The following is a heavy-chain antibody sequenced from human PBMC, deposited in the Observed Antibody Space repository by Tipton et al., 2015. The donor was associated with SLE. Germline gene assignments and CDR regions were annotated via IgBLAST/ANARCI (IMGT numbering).Heavy chain of an antibody. J-gene: IGHJ5*02. D-gene: IGHD2-15*01. V-gene: IGHV4-39*01. CDR1: GGSISSSSYY. Sequence: LRLSCTVSGGSISSSSYYWGWIRQPPGKGLEWIGSIYYSGSTYYNPSLKSRVTISVDTSKNQFSLKLSSVTAADTAVYCCARFVGYCSGGSCLGWFDPWGQVTLVTVSS. CDR2: IYYSGST. CDR3: ARFVGYCSGGSCLGWFDP.